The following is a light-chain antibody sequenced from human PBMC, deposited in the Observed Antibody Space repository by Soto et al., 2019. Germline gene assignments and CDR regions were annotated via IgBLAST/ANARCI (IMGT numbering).Light chain of an antibody. Sequence: AIRMTQSPSSFSASTGDRVTITCRASQGISSYLAWYQQKPGKAPKLLIYAASTLQSGVPSRFSGSGSGTAFTLTISCLQSEDFATYYCQQYYSYPQTFGPGTKVDIK. CDR1: QGISSY. CDR2: AAS. V-gene: IGKV1-8*01. J-gene: IGKJ3*01. CDR3: QQYYSYPQT.